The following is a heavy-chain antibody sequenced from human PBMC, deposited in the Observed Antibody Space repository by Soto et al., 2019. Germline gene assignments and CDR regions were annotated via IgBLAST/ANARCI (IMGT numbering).Heavy chain of an antibody. CDR2: IYYGGTT. CDR3: ARETYGSGSYYRLPEYYEYGMDV. V-gene: IGHV4-59*12. J-gene: IGHJ6*02. Sequence: PSEILSLNCTVSGSSFSPNYWSCIRQPPGKGLEWVGYIYYGGTTSYNPSLQSRVTISLETSKSQFSLRLSSVTAADTAVYYCARETYGSGSYYRLPEYYEYGMDVWGQGTTVAVSS. D-gene: IGHD3-10*01. CDR1: GSSFSPNY.